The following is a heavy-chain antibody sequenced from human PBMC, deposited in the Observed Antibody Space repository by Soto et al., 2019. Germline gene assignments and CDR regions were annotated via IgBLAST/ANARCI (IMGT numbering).Heavy chain of an antibody. CDR2: IYSGGST. CDR3: ARDPRGWFGIFDY. CDR1: GFTVSSNY. D-gene: IGHD3-10*01. Sequence: EVQLVESGGGLVQPGGSLRLSCAASGFTVSSNYMSWVRQAPGKGLEWVSVIYSGGSTYYADSVKGSFTISRDNSKNTLYLQMNRLRAEDTAVYYCARDPRGWFGIFDYWGQGTLVTVSS. J-gene: IGHJ4*02. V-gene: IGHV3-66*01.